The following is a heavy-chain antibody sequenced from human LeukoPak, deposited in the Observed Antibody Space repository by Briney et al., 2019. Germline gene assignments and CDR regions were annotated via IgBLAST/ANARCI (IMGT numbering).Heavy chain of an antibody. CDR1: GGSISSSNW. V-gene: IGHV4-4*02. D-gene: IGHD3-22*01. CDR3: AREGGYQQTIDY. CDR2: IYHSGST. J-gene: IGHJ4*02. Sequence: PSETLSLTCAVSGGSISSSNWWSWVRQPPGEGLEWIGEIYHSGSTNYNPSLKSRVTISVDKSKNQFSLKLSSVTAADTAVYYCAREGGYQQTIDYWGQGTLVTVSS.